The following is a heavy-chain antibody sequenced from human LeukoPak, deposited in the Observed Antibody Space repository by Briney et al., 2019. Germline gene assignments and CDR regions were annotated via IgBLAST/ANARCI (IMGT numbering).Heavy chain of an antibody. D-gene: IGHD6-19*01. CDR3: ANFPGVSSGWYYFDY. V-gene: IGHV3-23*01. CDR2: ISGSGGST. J-gene: IGHJ4*02. Sequence: GGSLRLSCAASGFTFSSYAMSWVRQAPGKGLEWVSAISGSGGSTYYADSVKGRFTISRDNSKNTLYLQMNSLRAEDTAVYYCANFPGVSSGWYYFDYWGQGTLVTVSS. CDR1: GFTFSSYA.